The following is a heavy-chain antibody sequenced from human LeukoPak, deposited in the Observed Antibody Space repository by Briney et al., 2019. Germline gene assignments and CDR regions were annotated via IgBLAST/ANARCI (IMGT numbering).Heavy chain of an antibody. J-gene: IGHJ3*01. CDR2: VYYTGST. V-gene: IGHV4-59*01. Sequence: SETLSLTCTVSGGSISSYYWSWIRQPPGKGLEWIGFVYYTGSTNYSPSLKSRVTISVDTSKNQFSLKLRSVTAADTAVYYCARISSSNWYNERGAFDVWGQGTMVTVSS. CDR1: GGSISSYY. D-gene: IGHD6-13*01. CDR3: ARISSSNWYNERGAFDV.